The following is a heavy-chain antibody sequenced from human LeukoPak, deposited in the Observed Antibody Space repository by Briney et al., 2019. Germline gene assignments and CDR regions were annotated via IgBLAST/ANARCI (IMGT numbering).Heavy chain of an antibody. CDR3: ARDASGHDLPFDY. V-gene: IGHV3-48*03. J-gene: IGHJ4*02. D-gene: IGHD6-25*01. CDR2: ISGGGETR. Sequence: GGSLRLSCAASGFTFSLYEMNWVRQAPVKGLEGVSYISGGGETRYYADSVKGRFTISRDNGKNSLYLQMNSLRAEDTAVYYCARDASGHDLPFDYWGQGTLVTVSS. CDR1: GFTFSLYE.